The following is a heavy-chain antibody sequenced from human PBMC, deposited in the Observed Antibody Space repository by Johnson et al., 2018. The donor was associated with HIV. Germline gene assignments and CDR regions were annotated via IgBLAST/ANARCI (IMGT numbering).Heavy chain of an antibody. CDR3: AKVKLELRYGAFDI. CDR2: VSYDGSSE. J-gene: IGHJ3*02. CDR1: GFTFSNYG. D-gene: IGHD1-7*01. Sequence: GVVQPGRSLRLSCAASGFTFSNYGMHWVRQAPGKGLEWVAVVSYDGSSEYYADSVKGRFTISRDNSKNTLYLQMNSLRAEDTAVYYCAKVKLELRYGAFDIWGQGTMVTVSS. V-gene: IGHV3-30*18.